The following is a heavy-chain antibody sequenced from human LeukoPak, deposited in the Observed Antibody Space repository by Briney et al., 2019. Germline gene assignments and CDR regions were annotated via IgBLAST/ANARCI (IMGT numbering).Heavy chain of an antibody. CDR2: ISSLSGTI. V-gene: IGHV3-48*01. CDR1: GFTFSSYS. Sequence: PGGSLRPSCAASGFTFSSYSMNWVRQAPGKGLEWVSYISSLSGTINYADSVKGRFIISRDNAKNSMFLQMNSLRAEDTAVYYCVRDQGGAVSYWGQGTLVTVSS. D-gene: IGHD3-16*01. J-gene: IGHJ4*02. CDR3: VRDQGGAVSY.